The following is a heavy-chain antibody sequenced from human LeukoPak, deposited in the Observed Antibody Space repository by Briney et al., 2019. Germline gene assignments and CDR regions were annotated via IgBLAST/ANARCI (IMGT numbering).Heavy chain of an antibody. J-gene: IGHJ6*03. CDR3: ARDTIEYSSSSGVLNYYYYMDV. V-gene: IGHV4-30-4*08. D-gene: IGHD6-6*01. Sequence: PSQTLSLTCTVSGGSISSGGYYWSWIRQPPGKGLEWIGYIYYSGSTYYNPSLKSRVTISVDTSKNQFSLKLSSVTAADTAVYYCARDTIEYSSSSGVLNYYYYMDVWGKGTTVTVSS. CDR1: GGSISSGGYY. CDR2: IYYSGST.